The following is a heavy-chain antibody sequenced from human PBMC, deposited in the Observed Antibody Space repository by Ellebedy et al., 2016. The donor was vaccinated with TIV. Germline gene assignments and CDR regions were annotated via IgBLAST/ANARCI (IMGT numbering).Heavy chain of an antibody. Sequence: MPSETLSLTCTVSGGSISSYYWSWIRQPPGKGLEWIGYIYYSGSTNYNPSLKSRVTISVDTSKNQFSLKLSSVTAADTAVYFCARGPKGSYFDSWGQGTLVTVSS. CDR3: ARGPKGSYFDS. J-gene: IGHJ4*02. V-gene: IGHV4-59*08. CDR2: IYYSGST. CDR1: GGSISSYY.